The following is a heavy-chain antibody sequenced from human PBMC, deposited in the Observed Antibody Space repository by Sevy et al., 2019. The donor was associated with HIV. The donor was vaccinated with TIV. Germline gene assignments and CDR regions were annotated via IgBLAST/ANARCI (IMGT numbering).Heavy chain of an antibody. D-gene: IGHD6-19*01. CDR3: AKDGYSSGWGAAY. CDR1: GFTFSSYG. Sequence: GGSLRLSCAASGFTFSSYGMHWVRQAPGKGLEWVAVISYDGSNKYYADSVKGRFTISRDNSKNTRYLQMNSLRAEDTAVYYCAKDGYSSGWGAAYWGQGTLVTVSS. J-gene: IGHJ4*02. CDR2: ISYDGSNK. V-gene: IGHV3-30*18.